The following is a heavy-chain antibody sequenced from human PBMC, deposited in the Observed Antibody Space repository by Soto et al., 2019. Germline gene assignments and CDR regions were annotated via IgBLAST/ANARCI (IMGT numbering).Heavy chain of an antibody. CDR3: ARQFDFDRSGSFYAY. J-gene: IGHJ4*02. Sequence: QVQLVQSGAEVKKPGSSVKISCKASGGTFNRNTVSWVRQAPGQGLEWMGGIIPMFGTANYAQQFQGRVTITADESTSTAYMELSRLRSGDTAVYYCARQFDFDRSGSFYAYWGQGTLVTVSS. V-gene: IGHV1-69*01. CDR2: IIPMFGTA. CDR1: GGTFNRNT. D-gene: IGHD3-22*01.